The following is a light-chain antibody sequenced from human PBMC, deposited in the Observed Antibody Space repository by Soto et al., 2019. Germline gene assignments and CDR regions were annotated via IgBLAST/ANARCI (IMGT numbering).Light chain of an antibody. Sequence: DIQMTQSPSSLSASVGDRVTITCQASQDINNFLHWYEQRPGKAPKLLIYDAIKLDTGVPSRFSGSGSGTHFNFTISSLQPEAIATYFCHQSDSLPPTFGGGTKVEI. CDR1: QDINNF. V-gene: IGKV1-33*01. CDR3: HQSDSLPPT. J-gene: IGKJ4*01. CDR2: DAI.